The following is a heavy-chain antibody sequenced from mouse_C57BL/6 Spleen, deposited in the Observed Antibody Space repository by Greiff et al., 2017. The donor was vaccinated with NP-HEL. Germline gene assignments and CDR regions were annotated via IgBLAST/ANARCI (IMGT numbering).Heavy chain of an antibody. D-gene: IGHD1-1*01. CDR2: ISYDGSN. CDR3: ARGTTVVAHFDY. V-gene: IGHV3-6*01. Sequence: EVQLQQSGPGLVKPSQSLSLTCSVTGYSITSGYYWNWIRQFPGNKLEWMGYISYDGSNNYNPSLKNRISNTRDTSKNQFFLKLNSVTTEDTATYYCARGTTVVAHFDYWGQGTTLTVSS. CDR1: GYSITSGYY. J-gene: IGHJ2*01.